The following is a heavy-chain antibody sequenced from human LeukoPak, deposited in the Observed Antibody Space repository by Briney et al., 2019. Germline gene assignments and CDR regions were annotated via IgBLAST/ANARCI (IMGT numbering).Heavy chain of an antibody. D-gene: IGHD3-10*01. Sequence: GGSLRLSCAASGFTFSDTWMHWVRQAPGKGLVWVSRTRSDGSDTRYAESVKGRFTISRDNAKNTLYLQMNSLRAEDTAVYYCARVSYYYGSGSYRPTAVYYFDYWGQGTLVTVSS. CDR2: TRSDGSDT. J-gene: IGHJ4*02. CDR1: GFTFSDTW. V-gene: IGHV3-74*01. CDR3: ARVSYYYGSGSYRPTAVYYFDY.